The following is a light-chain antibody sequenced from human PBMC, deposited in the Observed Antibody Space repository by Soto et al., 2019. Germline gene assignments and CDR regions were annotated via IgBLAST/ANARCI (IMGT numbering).Light chain of an antibody. Sequence: ELVMTQSPATLSVSTGERATLSCRASQSVSSDLAWYQQKPGQAPRLLIYGASTRATGIPARFSGSGSGTEFTLTISSLQSEDFAVYYCQQYNNWPRTFGQGTKVDI. CDR2: GAS. J-gene: IGKJ1*01. CDR1: QSVSSD. CDR3: QQYNNWPRT. V-gene: IGKV3-15*01.